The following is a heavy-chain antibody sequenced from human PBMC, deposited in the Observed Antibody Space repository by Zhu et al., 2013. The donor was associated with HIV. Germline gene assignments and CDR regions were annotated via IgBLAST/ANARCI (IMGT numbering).Heavy chain of an antibody. D-gene: IGHD2-8*01. CDR2: ISAYNGNT. CDR1: GYTFTTYG. J-gene: IGHJ5*02. CDR3: ARALGYCTNGVCLFCYGSGSRWFDP. V-gene: IGHV1-18*01. Sequence: QVQLVQSGAEVKKPGASVKVSCQASGYTFTTYGITWVRQAPGQGLEWMGWISAYNGNTKYAQKFQGRVTMTTDTSTSTAYMDLRSLTSDDTAVYYCARALGYCTNGVCLFCYGSGSRWFDPGAREPWSPSPQ.